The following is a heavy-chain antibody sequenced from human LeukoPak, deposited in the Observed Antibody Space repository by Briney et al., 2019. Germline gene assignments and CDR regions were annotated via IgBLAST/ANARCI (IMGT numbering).Heavy chain of an antibody. D-gene: IGHD6-19*01. Sequence: KTSETLSLTCTVSGGSISSYYWSWIRQPPGKGLEWIGYIYYSGSTNYNPSLKSRVTISVDTSKNQFSLKLSSVTAADTAVYYCARRDNSGWNYFDYWGQGTLVTVSS. J-gene: IGHJ4*02. CDR3: ARRDNSGWNYFDY. CDR1: GGSISSYY. CDR2: IYYSGST. V-gene: IGHV4-59*08.